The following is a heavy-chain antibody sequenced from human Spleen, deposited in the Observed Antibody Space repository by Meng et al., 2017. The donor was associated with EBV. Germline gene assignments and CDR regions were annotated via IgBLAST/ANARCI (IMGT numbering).Heavy chain of an antibody. CDR3: ARDDSRYFDQ. V-gene: IGHV4-30-4*01. D-gene: IGHD3-22*01. CDR1: GGSFDSLNYY. J-gene: IGHJ4*02. Sequence: QRQRPGAGPGLVKPSQTLSLTCAVSGGSFDSLNYYWSWIRQPPGKGLEWIGHIYYGGSTFYNPSLKSRVTISIDTSKNQFSLKLTSVTATDTAVYFCARDDSRYFDQWGQGTLVTVSS. CDR2: IYYGGST.